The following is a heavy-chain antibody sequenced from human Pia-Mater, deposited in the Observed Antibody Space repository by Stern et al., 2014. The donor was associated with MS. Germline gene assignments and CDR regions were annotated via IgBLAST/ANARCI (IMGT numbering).Heavy chain of an antibody. CDR2: IKEDGTEK. J-gene: IGHJ6*02. D-gene: IGHD3-3*01. CDR1: GFTFGNYW. V-gene: IGHV3-7*01. CDR3: ARVYNTIYGIVTQRGSGMDV. Sequence: EVQLVESGGGLVQPGGPLTISCTAAGFTFGNYWMTWVRQAPGKGLEWVANIKEDGTEKNYVDSVKGRFTISRDNARNSLYLQMNSLRVEDTALYSCARVYNTIYGIVTQRGSGMDVWGQGTTVIVSS.